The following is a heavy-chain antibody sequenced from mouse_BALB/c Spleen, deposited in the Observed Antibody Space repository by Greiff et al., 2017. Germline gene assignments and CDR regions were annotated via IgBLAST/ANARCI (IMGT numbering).Heavy chain of an antibody. CDR1: GYTFTSYT. V-gene: IGHV1-4*01. D-gene: IGHD1-1*01. CDR2: INPSSGYT. Sequence: QVQLQQSGAELARPGASVKMSCKASGYTFTSYTMHWVKQRPGQGLEWIGYINPSSGYTNYNQKFKDKATLTADKSSSTAYMQLSSLTSEDSAVYYCAREDYGSWFAYWGQGTLVTVSA. CDR3: AREDYGSWFAY. J-gene: IGHJ3*01.